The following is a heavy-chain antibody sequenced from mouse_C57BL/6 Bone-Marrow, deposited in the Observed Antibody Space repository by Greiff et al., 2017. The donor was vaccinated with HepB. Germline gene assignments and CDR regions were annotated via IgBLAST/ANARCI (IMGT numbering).Heavy chain of an antibody. CDR3: ARVEYYGSRGAWFAY. CDR2: IHPNSGST. J-gene: IGHJ3*01. Sequence: QVQLQQPGAELVKPGASVKLSCKASGYTFTSYWMHWVKQRPGQGLEWIGMIHPNSGSTNYNEKFKSKATLTVDKSSSTAYMQLSSLTSEDSAVYYCARVEYYGSRGAWFAYWGQGTLVTVSA. CDR1: GYTFTSYW. D-gene: IGHD1-1*01. V-gene: IGHV1-64*01.